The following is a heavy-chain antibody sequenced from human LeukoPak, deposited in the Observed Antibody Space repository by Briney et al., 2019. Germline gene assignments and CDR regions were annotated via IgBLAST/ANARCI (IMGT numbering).Heavy chain of an antibody. CDR3: ARTPYDIVVVPAAPPTYYYYYYGMDV. J-gene: IGHJ6*02. V-gene: IGHV4-34*01. CDR1: GGSFSGYY. Sequence: TSETLSLTCAVYGGSFSGYYWSWILQPPGKGLEWIGEINHSGSTNYNPSLKSRVTISVDTSKNQFSLKLSSVTAADTAVYYCARTPYDIVVVPAAPPTYYYYYYGMDVWGQGTTVTVSS. D-gene: IGHD2-2*01. CDR2: INHSGST.